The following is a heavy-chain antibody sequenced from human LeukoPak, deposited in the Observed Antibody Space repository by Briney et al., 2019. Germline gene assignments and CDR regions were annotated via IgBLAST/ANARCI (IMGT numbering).Heavy chain of an antibody. CDR1: GYTFSSYG. CDR2: ISAYNGNT. CDR3: ARLPWYYDFWSGYYNEGYVDY. Sequence: GASVKVSCKASGYTFSSYGISWVRQAPGQGLEWMGWISAYNGNTNYAQKLQGRVTMTTDTSTSTAYMELRSLRSDYTAVYYCARLPWYYDFWSGYYNEGYVDYCGQGTLVTVSS. J-gene: IGHJ4*02. V-gene: IGHV1-18*01. D-gene: IGHD3-3*01.